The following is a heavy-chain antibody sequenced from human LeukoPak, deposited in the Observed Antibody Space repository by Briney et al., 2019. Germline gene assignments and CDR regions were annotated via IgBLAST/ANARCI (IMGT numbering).Heavy chain of an antibody. CDR2: IYYSGST. CDR3: ARGAVVVTAAPFDY. Sequence: PSETLSLTCTVFGGSISSYYWSWIRQPPGKGLEWIGYIYYSGSTNYNPSLKSRVTISVDTSKNQFSLKLSSVTAADTAVYYCARGAVVVTAAPFDYWGQGTLVTVPS. J-gene: IGHJ4*02. D-gene: IGHD2-21*02. CDR1: GGSISSYY. V-gene: IGHV4-59*01.